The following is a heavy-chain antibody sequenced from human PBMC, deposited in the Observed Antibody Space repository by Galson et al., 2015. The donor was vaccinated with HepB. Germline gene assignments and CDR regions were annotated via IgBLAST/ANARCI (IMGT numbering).Heavy chain of an antibody. CDR3: AKGSGSGSYYTGY. CDR1: GFTFSSYG. J-gene: IGHJ4*02. V-gene: IGHV3-30*02. D-gene: IGHD3-10*01. CDR2: IRYDGSNK. Sequence: SLRLSCAASGFTFSSYGMHWVRQAPGKGLEWVAFIRYDGSNKYYADSVKGRFTISRDNSKNTLYLQMNSLRAEDTAVYYCAKGSGSGSYYTGYWGQGTLVTVSS.